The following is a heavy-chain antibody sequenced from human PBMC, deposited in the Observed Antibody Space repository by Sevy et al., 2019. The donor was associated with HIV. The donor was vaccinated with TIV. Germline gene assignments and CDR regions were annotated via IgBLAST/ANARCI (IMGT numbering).Heavy chain of an antibody. D-gene: IGHD3-3*01. CDR2: IYPSDSDT. V-gene: IGHV5-51*01. CDR3: GGLGVTGPGGRAFDI. J-gene: IGHJ3*02. Sequence: GESLKISCKGSGYSVSNYWIGWVRQMPGKGLEWMGIIYPSDSDTRYSPSFQGQVTISADKSINTAYLQWSSLKASDTAMYCCGGLGVTGPGGRAFDIWGQGTMVTVSS. CDR1: GYSVSNYW.